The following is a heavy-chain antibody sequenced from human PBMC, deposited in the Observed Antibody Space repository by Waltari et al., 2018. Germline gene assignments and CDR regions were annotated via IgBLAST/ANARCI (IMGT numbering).Heavy chain of an antibody. D-gene: IGHD4-17*01. V-gene: IGHV1-69*05. CDR1: GGTCSSYA. CDR2: LIRILRKA. CDR3: AGDKVGVRWTTVTLENWFDP. Sequence: QVQLVQSGAEVKKPGSSVKVSCKASGGTCSSYAISWVRQAPGQGLEWMGGLIRILRKATCTQKSQGRVTITTDETTSTAYMELSSLRPEDTAVYYVAGDKVGVRWTTVTLENWFDPWGQGTLVTVSS. J-gene: IGHJ5*02.